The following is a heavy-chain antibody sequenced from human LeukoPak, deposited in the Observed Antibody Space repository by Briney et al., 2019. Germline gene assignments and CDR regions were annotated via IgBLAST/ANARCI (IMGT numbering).Heavy chain of an antibody. Sequence: PSETLSLTCTVSGGSISSYYWSWIRQPPGKGLEWIGYIYYSGSTNYNPSLKSRVTMSVDTSKNQFSLKLSSVTAADTAVYYCASNGRYSSGWYGFDYWGQGTLVTVSS. CDR3: ASNGRYSSGWYGFDY. D-gene: IGHD6-19*01. V-gene: IGHV4-59*01. CDR2: IYYSGST. J-gene: IGHJ4*02. CDR1: GGSISSYY.